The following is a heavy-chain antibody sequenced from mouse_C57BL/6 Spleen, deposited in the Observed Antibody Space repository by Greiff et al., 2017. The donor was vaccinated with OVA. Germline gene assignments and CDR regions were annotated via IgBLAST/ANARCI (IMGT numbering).Heavy chain of an antibody. V-gene: IGHV1-64*01. D-gene: IGHD1-1*01. CDR3: ARRGSSYENYAMDY. J-gene: IGHJ4*01. CDR1: GYTFTSYW. Sequence: VQLQQPGAELVKPGASVKLSCKASGYTFTSYWMPWVKQRPGQGLEWIGMIHPNSGSTNYNEKFKSKATLTVDKSSSTAYMQLSSLTSEDSAVYYCARRGSSYENYAMDYWGQGTSVTVSS. CDR2: IHPNSGST.